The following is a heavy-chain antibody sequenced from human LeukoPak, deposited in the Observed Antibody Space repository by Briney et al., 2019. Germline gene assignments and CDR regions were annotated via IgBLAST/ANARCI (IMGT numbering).Heavy chain of an antibody. CDR1: GYTFSAYV. D-gene: IGHD1-26*01. J-gene: IGHJ4*02. V-gene: IGHV1-3*01. CDR3: ARGWWDLGEIPF. CDR2: INGGNGET. Sequence: ASVKVSCKGSGYTFSAYVLHWVRQAPGQSLEWMGWINGGNGETRYSEKFHGRVTITRDAPAKTSYMELSSLGPEDTAVYYCARGWWDLGEIPFWGQGTLVTVSS.